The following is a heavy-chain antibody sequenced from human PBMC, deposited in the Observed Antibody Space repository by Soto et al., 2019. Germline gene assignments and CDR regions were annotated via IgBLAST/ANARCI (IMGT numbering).Heavy chain of an antibody. Sequence: QIQLVQSGAEVKKPGASVKVSCKASGYTFTSSGISWVRQAPGQGLEGMGWISAYNDNPNYAQKLQGRVTMTPDTSTSTAYMELRSLRYDDTAVYFCARDQLGATGDYWGQGTLVTVSS. J-gene: IGHJ4*02. D-gene: IGHD1-26*01. CDR1: GYTFTSSG. CDR2: ISAYNDNP. CDR3: ARDQLGATGDY. V-gene: IGHV1-18*01.